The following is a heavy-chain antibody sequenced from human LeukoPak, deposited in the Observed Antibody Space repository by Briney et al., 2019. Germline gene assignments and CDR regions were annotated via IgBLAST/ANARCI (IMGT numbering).Heavy chain of an antibody. V-gene: IGHV4-39*07. CDR3: ARQGGFSGYHHY. D-gene: IGHD3-22*01. Sequence: RASETLSLTCTVSGGSISSSGYNWGWIRQPPGKGLEWIGSIYYSGSTYYNPSLKSRVTISVDTSKNQFSLKLSSVTAADTAVYYCARQGGFSGYHHYWGQGTLVTVSS. CDR2: IYYSGST. CDR1: GGSISSSGYN. J-gene: IGHJ4*02.